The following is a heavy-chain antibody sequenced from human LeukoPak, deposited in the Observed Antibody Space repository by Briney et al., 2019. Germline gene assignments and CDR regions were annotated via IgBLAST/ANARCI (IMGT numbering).Heavy chain of an antibody. CDR1: GFTFSSYE. Sequence: GGSLRLSCAASGFTFSSYEMNWVRQAPGKGLERVSYISSSGSTIYYADSVKGRFTISRDNAKNSLYLQMNSLRAEDTAVYYCAELGITMIGGVWGKGTTVTVSS. J-gene: IGHJ6*04. CDR2: ISSSGSTI. CDR3: AELGITMIGGV. D-gene: IGHD3-10*02. V-gene: IGHV3-48*03.